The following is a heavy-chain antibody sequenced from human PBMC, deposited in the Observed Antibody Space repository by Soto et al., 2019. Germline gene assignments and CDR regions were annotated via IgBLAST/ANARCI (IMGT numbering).Heavy chain of an antibody. Sequence: PLVSLRLSYAASGFTFISYAMSWVRQAPGKGLEWVSAISGSGSSTYYADSVKGRFTISRDNSKNTLYLQMNSLRAEDTAVYYCAKDLRSSGWPYYAFDVWGQGTMVTVSS. CDR3: AKDLRSSGWPYYAFDV. CDR1: GFTFISYA. CDR2: ISGSGSST. D-gene: IGHD6-19*01. J-gene: IGHJ3*01. V-gene: IGHV3-23*01.